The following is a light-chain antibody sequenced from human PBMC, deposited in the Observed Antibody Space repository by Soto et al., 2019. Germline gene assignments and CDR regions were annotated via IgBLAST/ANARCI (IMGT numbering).Light chain of an antibody. Sequence: QSALTQPASVSGSPGQSITISCTGTSSDVGGYSYVSWYQQHPGKTPKFMIYEVSNRPSGVSHRFSGSKSVNTASLTISGLQTEDEADYYCSSFSSITREVFGGGTKLTVL. V-gene: IGLV2-14*01. CDR1: SSDVGGYSY. CDR2: EVS. J-gene: IGLJ2*01. CDR3: SSFSSITREV.